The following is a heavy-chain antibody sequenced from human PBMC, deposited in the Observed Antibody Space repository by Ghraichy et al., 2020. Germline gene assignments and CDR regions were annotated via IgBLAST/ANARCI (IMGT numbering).Heavy chain of an antibody. CDR2: IYYSGST. V-gene: IGHV4-59*01. D-gene: IGHD5-18*01. CDR1: GGSISSYY. CDR3: AREIVNSYGYYAFDI. Sequence: SETLSLTCTVSGGSISSYYWSWIRQPPGKGLEWIGYIYYSGSTNYNPSLKSRVTISVDTSKNQFSLKLSSVTAADTAVYYCAREIVNSYGYYAFDIWGQGTMVTVSS. J-gene: IGHJ3*02.